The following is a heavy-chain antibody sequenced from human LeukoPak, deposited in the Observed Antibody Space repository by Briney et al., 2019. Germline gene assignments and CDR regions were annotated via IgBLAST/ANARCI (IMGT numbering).Heavy chain of an antibody. D-gene: IGHD3-3*01. CDR2: IYYSGST. CDR3: ARDGEVVIIPDNWFDP. Sequence: PSETLSLTCTVSGGSISSSSYYWGWIRQPPGKGLEWIGSIYYSGSTYYNPSLKSRVTISVDTSKNQFSLKLSSVTAADTAVYYCARDGEVVIIPDNWFDPWGQGTLVTVSS. CDR1: GGSISSSSYY. V-gene: IGHV4-39*07. J-gene: IGHJ5*02.